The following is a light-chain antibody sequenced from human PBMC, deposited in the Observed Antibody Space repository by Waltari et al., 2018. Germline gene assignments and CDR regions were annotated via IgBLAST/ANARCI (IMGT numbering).Light chain of an antibody. CDR1: QGISSY. V-gene: IGKV1-8*01. J-gene: IGKJ4*01. Sequence: AIRMTQSPSSFSASTGDRVTITCRASQGISSYLAWYQQKPGKAPKVLIYAASTLQSGVPYRFSGSGSGTDFTLTISCLQSEDFAIYYCQQYYSYPLTFGGGTRVEIK. CDR2: AAS. CDR3: QQYYSYPLT.